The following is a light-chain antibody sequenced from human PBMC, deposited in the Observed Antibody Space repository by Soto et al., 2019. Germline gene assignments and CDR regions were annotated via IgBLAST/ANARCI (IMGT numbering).Light chain of an antibody. Sequence: DIMMSQSPDSLDVSLGERATINCTSSQSFLYSSNNKNYLAWYQQKPGQPPKLLIYWASTRESGVPDRFSGSGSGTDFTLTISSLQAEDVAVYYCQQYYSIPLTFGGGTKVDIK. J-gene: IGKJ4*01. CDR3: QQYYSIPLT. CDR2: WAS. CDR1: QSFLYSSNNKNY. V-gene: IGKV4-1*01.